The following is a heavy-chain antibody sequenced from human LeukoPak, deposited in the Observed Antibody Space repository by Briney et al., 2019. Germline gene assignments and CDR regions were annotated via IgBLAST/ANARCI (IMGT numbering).Heavy chain of an antibody. J-gene: IGHJ4*02. D-gene: IGHD3-3*01. V-gene: IGHV1-18*01. CDR2: ISAYNGNT. CDR1: GYTFTSYG. CDR3: ARDTIGYDFWSGSLPVDY. Sequence: ASVKVSCKASGYTFTSYGISWVRQAPGQGLEWMGWISAYNGNTNYAQKLQGRVTMTTDTSTSTAYMELRSLRSDDTAVYYCARDTIGYDFWSGSLPVDYWGQGTLVTVSS.